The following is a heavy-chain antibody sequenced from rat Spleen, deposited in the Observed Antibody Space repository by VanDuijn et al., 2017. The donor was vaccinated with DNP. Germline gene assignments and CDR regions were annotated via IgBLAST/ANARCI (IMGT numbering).Heavy chain of an antibody. J-gene: IGHJ2*01. CDR2: IWTGGST. CDR3: ARGDYDGSHYSYYFDY. V-gene: IGHV2-43*01. CDR1: GFSLTSYH. D-gene: IGHD1-12*02. Sequence: QVQLKESGPGLVQPSQTLSLTCTVSGFSLTSYHVNWVRQPPGKGLEWMGVIWTGGSTEENSALKSRLSISRDTSKSQVFLKMNSLQTEDTATYYCARGDYDGSHYSYYFDYWGQGVMVTVSS.